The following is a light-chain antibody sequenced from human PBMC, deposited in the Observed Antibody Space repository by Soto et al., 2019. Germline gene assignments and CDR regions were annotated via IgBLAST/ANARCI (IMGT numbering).Light chain of an antibody. CDR3: MQGTHGTGT. CDR1: QSLVFSDGNTY. CDR2: KXS. J-gene: IGKJ1*01. V-gene: IGKV2-30*01. Sequence: DVVLTQSPLSLPVTLGQPASVSXRSSQSLVFSDGNTYLYLXQQRPGXSPRXXXYKXSNLDSGGPDRLSGSGSGTDFTLQISRVDAEYVGVYYCMQGTHGTGTFGQGTKVDIK.